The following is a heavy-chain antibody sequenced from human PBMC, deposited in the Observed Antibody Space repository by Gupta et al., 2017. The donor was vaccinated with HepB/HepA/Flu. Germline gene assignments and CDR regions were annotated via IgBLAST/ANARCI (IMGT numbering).Heavy chain of an antibody. V-gene: IGHV3-74*01. D-gene: IGHD2-15*01. CDR2: ISTDEITT. CDR3: ARGLSGRGSPADY. Sequence: EVQVVESGGGLVQPGGSLRLSCAASGFTFSFYWMHWVRQVPGKGLVWVSRISTDEITTDYADSVKGRFTISRDKAKNTLYLQMNSLRAEDTAVYYCARGLSGRGSPADYWGQGTLVTVSS. J-gene: IGHJ4*02. CDR1: GFTFSFYW.